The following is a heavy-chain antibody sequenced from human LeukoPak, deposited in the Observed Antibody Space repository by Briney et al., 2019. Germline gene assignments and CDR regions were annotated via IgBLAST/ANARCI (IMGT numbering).Heavy chain of an antibody. CDR3: ASGTSYYVQ. V-gene: IGHV3-7*02. CDR1: GFMFSDYW. CDR2: IKQDGSEK. J-gene: IGHJ4*02. D-gene: IGHD3-10*02. Sequence: SGGPLRLSCAASGFMFSDYWMTWVRQAPGKGLEWVANIKQDGSEKYYVDSVKGRFTISRDNAKNSLYLQMNSLRAEDTAVYYCASGTSYYVQWGQGTLVTVSS.